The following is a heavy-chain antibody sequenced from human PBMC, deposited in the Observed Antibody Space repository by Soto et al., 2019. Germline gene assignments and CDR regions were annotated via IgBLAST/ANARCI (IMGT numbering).Heavy chain of an antibody. V-gene: IGHV4-61*01. Sequence: QVQLQESGPGLLKPSGTLSLICSVSGESVGRGTNYWSWVRKAPGRGLEWIGYIFAAATTNDDPSFESRVSISLDEAKNQVSLKLTSVTAADTSIYYCARDSRCRADGVIYYYGMEVWGQGTSVTVAS. CDR3: ARDSRCRADGVIYYYGMEV. J-gene: IGHJ6*02. CDR2: IFAAATT. D-gene: IGHD2-8*01. CDR1: GESVGRGTNY.